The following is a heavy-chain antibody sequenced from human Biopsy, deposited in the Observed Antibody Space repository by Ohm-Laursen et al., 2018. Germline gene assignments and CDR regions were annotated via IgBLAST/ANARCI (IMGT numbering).Heavy chain of an antibody. CDR2: FYDRGSTA. CDR1: GDSVSSGSFY. D-gene: IGHD6-19*01. CDR3: ARGMRSSGWPYFDS. J-gene: IGHJ4*02. V-gene: IGHV4-61*01. Sequence: SETLSLTCTVSGDSVSSGSFYWTWIRPPPGQGLEYIGYFYDRGSTANYNPSLESRVTMSVDMPKNQFSLKLSSVTAADTAIYYCARGMRSSGWPYFDSWGQGTLVTVSS.